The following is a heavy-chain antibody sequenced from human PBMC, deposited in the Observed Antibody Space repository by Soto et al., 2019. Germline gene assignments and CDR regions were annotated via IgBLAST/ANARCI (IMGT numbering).Heavy chain of an antibody. CDR3: AKDGEADYYGRGDYFDY. V-gene: IGHV3-23*01. CDR2: ISGSGGST. D-gene: IGHD3-10*02. J-gene: IGHJ4*02. CDR1: GFTFSSYA. Sequence: EVQPLESGGGLVQPGGSLRLSCAASGFTFSSYAMSWVRQAPGKGLEWVSAISGSGGSTYYADSVKGRFTISRDNSKNTLYLQMNSLRAEDTAVYYCAKDGEADYYGRGDYFDYWGQGTLVTVSS.